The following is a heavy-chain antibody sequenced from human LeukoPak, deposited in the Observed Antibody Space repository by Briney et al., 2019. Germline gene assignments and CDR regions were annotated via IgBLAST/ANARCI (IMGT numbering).Heavy chain of an antibody. V-gene: IGHV1-46*03. D-gene: IGHD3-22*01. CDR2: INPSGGST. CDR3: AAHRSGYSPFYYYMDV. Sequence: ASVKASCKASGYTFTSYYMHWVRQAPGQGLEWMGIINPSGGSTSYAQKFQGRVTMTRDTSASTVYMELSSLRSEETAVYYCAAHRSGYSPFYYYMDVWGKGTTVTVSS. J-gene: IGHJ6*03. CDR1: GYTFTSYY.